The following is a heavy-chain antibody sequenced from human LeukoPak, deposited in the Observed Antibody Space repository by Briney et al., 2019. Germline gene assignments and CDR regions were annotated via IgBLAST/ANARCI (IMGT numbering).Heavy chain of an antibody. CDR3: ARADRLDGGPYLIGP. V-gene: IGHV1-2*02. J-gene: IGHJ5*02. D-gene: IGHD2-21*01. CDR2: INPNSGGT. CDR1: GYSFTDYY. Sequence: ASVKVSCKTSGYSFTDYYVHWVRQAPGQGLEWMGWINPNSGGTSSAQKFQGRVTMTRDTSITTVYMEVSWLTSDDTAIYYCARADRLDGGPYLIGPWGQGTLVTVSS.